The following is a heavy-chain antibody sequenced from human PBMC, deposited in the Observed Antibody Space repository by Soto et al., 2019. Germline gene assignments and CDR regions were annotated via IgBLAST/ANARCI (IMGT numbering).Heavy chain of an antibody. Sequence: QVQVVQSGAEVKRTGSSVKVSCKASGDTFSFYSINWVRQAPGLGLERMGRVNPILSMSNYAQKFQGRVTMTADKSTSTAYMELSGLRSEDTAMYYYATSYGSGYRAFDYWGQGALVTASS. V-gene: IGHV1-69*04. CDR1: GDTFSFYS. J-gene: IGHJ4*02. CDR2: VNPILSMS. D-gene: IGHD3-10*01. CDR3: ATSYGSGYRAFDY.